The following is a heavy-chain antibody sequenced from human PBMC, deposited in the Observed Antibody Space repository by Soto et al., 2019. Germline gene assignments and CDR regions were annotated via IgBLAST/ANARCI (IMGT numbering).Heavy chain of an antibody. CDR2: IYYSGNT. CDR1: GASLSGSSYY. V-gene: IGHV4-39*01. J-gene: IGHJ6*03. CDR3: ARPGGMIYYFYHMDI. D-gene: IGHD3-16*01. Sequence: SETLSLTCSVSGASLSGSSYYWGWIRQPPGKGLEWIGSIYYSGNTYYNPSLKSRATISVDTSKNQFSLRLSSVTAADTAIYYCARPGGMIYYFYHMDIWGKGTAVTVSS.